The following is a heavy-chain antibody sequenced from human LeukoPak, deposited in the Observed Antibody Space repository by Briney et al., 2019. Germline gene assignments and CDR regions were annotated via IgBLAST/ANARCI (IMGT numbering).Heavy chain of an antibody. V-gene: IGHV3-9*01. J-gene: IGHJ4*02. D-gene: IGHD6-19*01. CDR1: GFTVTNNY. CDR3: AKDRSGSGWSEFDY. CDR2: ISWNSGSI. Sequence: GGSLRLSCAASGFTVTNNYMSWVRQAPGKGLEWVSGISWNSGSIGYADSVKGRFTISRDNAKNSLYLQMNSLRAEDTALYYCAKDRSGSGWSEFDYWGQGTLVPVSS.